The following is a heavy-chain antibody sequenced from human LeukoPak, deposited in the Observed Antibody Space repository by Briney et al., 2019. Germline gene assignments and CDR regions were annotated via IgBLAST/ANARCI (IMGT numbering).Heavy chain of an antibody. Sequence: GGSLTLSCAASGFTVSSNYMSWVRQAPGKGLEWVSVIYSGGSTYYADSVKGRFTISRDNSKNTLYLQMNSLRAEDTAVYYCARNTGMATTMGDAFDIWGQGTMVTVSS. CDR1: GFTVSSNY. J-gene: IGHJ3*02. D-gene: IGHD5-24*01. V-gene: IGHV3-53*01. CDR2: IYSGGST. CDR3: ARNTGMATTMGDAFDI.